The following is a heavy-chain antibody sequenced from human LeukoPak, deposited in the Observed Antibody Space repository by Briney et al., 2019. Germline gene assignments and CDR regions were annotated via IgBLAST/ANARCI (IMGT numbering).Heavy chain of an antibody. CDR1: GGSISGYY. D-gene: IGHD4-17*01. V-gene: IGHV4-59*08. J-gene: IGHJ5*02. CDR2: MYYNGNT. CDR3: ARRGRDGDYVWFDP. Sequence: SETLSLTRTVSGGSISGYYWTWIRQPPGKGLEWIGYMYYNGNTNYNPSLKSRVTISVDPSKNQFSLKLTSVTTADTAVYYCARRGRDGDYVWFDPWGQGTLVTVSS.